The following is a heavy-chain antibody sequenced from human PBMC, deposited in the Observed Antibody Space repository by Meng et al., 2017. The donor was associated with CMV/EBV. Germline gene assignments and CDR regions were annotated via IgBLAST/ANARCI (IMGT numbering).Heavy chain of an antibody. V-gene: IGHV1-2*02. D-gene: IGHD3-3*01. CDR2: INPNSGGT. CDR1: GYTFTGYY. CDR3: ASNYDFWSGSGGVAFDI. J-gene: IGHJ3*02. Sequence: ASVKVSCKASGYTFTGYYMHWVRQAPGQGLEWMGWINPNSGGTNYAQKFQGRVTMTRDTFISTAYMELSRLRSDDTAVYYCASNYDFWSGSGGVAFDIWGQGTMVTVSS.